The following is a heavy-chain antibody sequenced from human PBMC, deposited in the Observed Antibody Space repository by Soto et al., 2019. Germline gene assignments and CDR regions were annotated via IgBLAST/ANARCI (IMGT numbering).Heavy chain of an antibody. CDR1: GFSFGDYW. D-gene: IGHD3-3*01. V-gene: IGHV3-7*03. CDR2: MKKGGSEK. Sequence: PGGSLRLSCAASGFSFGDYWMSWVRQAPGKGLEWVAHMKKGGSEKYYVDSVKGRFSVSRDNSKNSLYLQMDSLRAEDTAVYYCAKLGSGYYTGLYFDYWGQGTLVTVSS. CDR3: AKLGSGYYTGLYFDY. J-gene: IGHJ4*02.